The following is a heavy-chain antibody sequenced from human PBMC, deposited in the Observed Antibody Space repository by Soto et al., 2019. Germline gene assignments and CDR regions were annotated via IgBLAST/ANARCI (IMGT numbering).Heavy chain of an antibody. CDR2: ISYDGSNK. J-gene: IGHJ4*02. D-gene: IGHD6-19*01. CDR3: AKEHEDHSGWSLDY. Sequence: SLRLSCAASGFTFSSYGMHWVRQAPGKGLEWVAVISYDGSNKCYADSVKGRFTISRDNSKNTLYLQMNSLRAEDTAVYYCAKEHEDHSGWSLDYWGQGTLVTVSS. CDR1: GFTFSSYG. V-gene: IGHV3-30*18.